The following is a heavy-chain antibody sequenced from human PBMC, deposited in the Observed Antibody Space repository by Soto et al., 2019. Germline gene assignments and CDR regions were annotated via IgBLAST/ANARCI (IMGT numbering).Heavy chain of an antibody. J-gene: IGHJ6*02. V-gene: IGHV3-74*01. CDR1: GFTFSSYW. CDR2: INSDGTTT. Sequence: PAGSLRLSCAASGFTFSSYWMHWVRQVPGKGLVWVSRINSDGTTTSYADSVKGRFTISRDNAKNTLYLQMNSLRAEDTAVYYCARRGLGMDVWGQGTTVTVSS. CDR3: ARRGLGMDV.